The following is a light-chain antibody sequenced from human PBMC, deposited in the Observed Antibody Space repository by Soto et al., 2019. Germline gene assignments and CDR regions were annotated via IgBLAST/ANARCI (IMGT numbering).Light chain of an antibody. CDR3: NSYTSSSTYG. Sequence: QSVLTQPASVSGSPGQSITISCTGTSSDVGGFNYVSWYQQHPGKATKLMIYDVTNRPSGVSYRFSGSKSGNTASLTISGLQAEDEADYYCNSYTSSSTYGFGTGTKVTVL. CDR2: DVT. J-gene: IGLJ1*01. CDR1: SSDVGGFNY. V-gene: IGLV2-14*03.